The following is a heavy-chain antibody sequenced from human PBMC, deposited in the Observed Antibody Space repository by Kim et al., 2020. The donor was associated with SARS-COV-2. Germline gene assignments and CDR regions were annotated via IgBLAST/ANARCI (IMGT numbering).Heavy chain of an antibody. Sequence: SVKVSCKASGGTFSSYAISWVRQAPGQGLEWMGGIIPIFGTANYAQKFQGRVTITADESTSTAYMELSNLRSEDTAVYYCARDFPEDRGYSGYVTGYWGQGTLVTVSS. CDR1: GGTFSSYA. D-gene: IGHD5-12*01. CDR3: ARDFPEDRGYSGYVTGY. CDR2: IIPIFGTA. J-gene: IGHJ4*02. V-gene: IGHV1-69*13.